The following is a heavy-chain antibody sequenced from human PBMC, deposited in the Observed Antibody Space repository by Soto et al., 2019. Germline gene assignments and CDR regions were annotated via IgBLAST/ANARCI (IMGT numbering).Heavy chain of an antibody. Sequence: QVQLQESGPGLVKPSQTLSLSCTVSGGSISSAAYYWSWIRQHPGKGLEWIGYISHSGSTYYTPSLKSRVIISAVTFKNQFSLNLTSVTAPDTVVYYCAREYTYGSNFFDCWGQGALVTVSS. CDR3: AREYTYGSNFFDC. D-gene: IGHD5-18*01. CDR1: GGSISSAAYY. J-gene: IGHJ4*02. CDR2: ISHSGST. V-gene: IGHV4-31*03.